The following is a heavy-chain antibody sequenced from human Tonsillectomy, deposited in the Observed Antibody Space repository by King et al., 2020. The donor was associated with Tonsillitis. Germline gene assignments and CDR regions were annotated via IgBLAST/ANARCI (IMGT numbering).Heavy chain of an antibody. Sequence: VQLVESGGGLVQPGGSLRLSCAASGFTFSSYAMSWVRQAPGKGLEWFSAISGSGAGPYYADSVKGRFTISRDNSNNTLYQQMNSLRAEDTAVYYGAKDGSDCGGDCYPIDAFDFWGQGTLVTVSS. CDR2: ISGSGAGP. V-gene: IGHV3-23*04. D-gene: IGHD2-21*02. CDR1: GFTFSSYA. J-gene: IGHJ3*01. CDR3: AKDGSDCGGDCYPIDAFDF.